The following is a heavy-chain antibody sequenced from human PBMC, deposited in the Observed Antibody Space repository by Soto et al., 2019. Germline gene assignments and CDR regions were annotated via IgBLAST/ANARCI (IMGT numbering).Heavy chain of an antibody. V-gene: IGHV3-33*01. Sequence: GGSLRLSCAASGFTFSSYGMHWVRQAPGKGLEWVAVIWYDGSNKYYADSVKGRFTISRDNPKNTLYLQMNSLRAEDTAVYYCARSGTVVTRNAFDIWGQGTMVTVSS. CDR1: GFTFSSYG. CDR3: ARSGTVVTRNAFDI. D-gene: IGHD2-21*02. CDR2: IWYDGSNK. J-gene: IGHJ3*02.